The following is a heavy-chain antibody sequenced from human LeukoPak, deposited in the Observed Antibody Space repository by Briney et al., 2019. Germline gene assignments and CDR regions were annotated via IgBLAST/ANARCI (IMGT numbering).Heavy chain of an antibody. V-gene: IGHV4-59*08. CDR3: ARSLRGYRFATDY. CDR2: IYYSGST. D-gene: IGHD5-18*01. J-gene: IGHJ4*02. CDR1: GDSINSYY. Sequence: ASETLSLTCTVSGDSINSYYWSWIRQPPGKGLEWIGYIYYSGSTKYNPSIKSRVTISVDTPKNQFSLKLSSVTAADTAVYYCARSLRGYRFATDYWGQGTLVTVSS.